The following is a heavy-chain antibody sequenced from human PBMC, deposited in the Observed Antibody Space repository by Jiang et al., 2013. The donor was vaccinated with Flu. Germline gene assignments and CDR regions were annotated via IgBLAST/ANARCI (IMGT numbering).Heavy chain of an antibody. CDR1: GGSISSGDYY. CDR3: ARFKRDSSGYRDAFDI. CDR2: IYYSGST. J-gene: IGHJ3*02. V-gene: IGHV4-30-4*08. D-gene: IGHD3-22*01. Sequence: GLVKPSQTLSLTCTVSGGSISSGDYYWSWIRQPPGKGLEWIGYIYYSGSTYYNPSLKSRVTISVDTSKNQFSLKLSSVTAADTALYYCARFKRDSSGYRDAFDIWGQGTMVTVSS.